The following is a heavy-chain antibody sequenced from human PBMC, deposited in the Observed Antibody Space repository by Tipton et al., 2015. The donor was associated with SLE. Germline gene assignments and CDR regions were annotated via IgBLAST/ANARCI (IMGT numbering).Heavy chain of an antibody. D-gene: IGHD6-19*01. CDR1: GFTFSSYW. CDR3: ARVDGAVDVKAFGF. CDR2: IKQDGSEK. J-gene: IGHJ4*02. Sequence: SLRLSCAASGFTFSSYWMSWVRQAPGKGLEWVANIKQDGSEKYYVDSVKGRFTISRDNAKNSLYLQMNSLRAEDTAVYYCARVDGAVDVKAFGFRGQGTLVPVSS. V-gene: IGHV3-7*01.